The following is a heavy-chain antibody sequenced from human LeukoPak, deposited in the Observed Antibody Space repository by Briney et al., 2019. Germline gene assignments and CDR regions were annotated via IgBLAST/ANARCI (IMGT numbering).Heavy chain of an antibody. V-gene: IGHV3-7*01. CDR1: GFTFSSYY. Sequence: GGSLRLSCAASGFTFSSYYMSWVRQAPGKGLEWVANIKQDGSEKYYADSVQGRFTISRDNAKNSLYLQMNSLRAEDTAVYYCARPFIAVAGTFDYWGQGTLVTVSS. CDR3: ARPFIAVAGTFDY. CDR2: IKQDGSEK. D-gene: IGHD6-19*01. J-gene: IGHJ4*02.